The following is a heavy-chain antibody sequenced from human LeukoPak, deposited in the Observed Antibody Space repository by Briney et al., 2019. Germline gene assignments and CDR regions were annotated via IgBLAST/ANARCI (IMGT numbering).Heavy chain of an antibody. J-gene: IGHJ4*02. Sequence: GGSLRLSCAASGLSFGAHAMHWVRQAPGKGLEWVAVIWYDGSNKYYADSVKGRFTISRDNSKNTLYLQMNSLRAEDTAVYYCARGVTRYCSSTSCYYFDYWGQGTLVTVSS. CDR1: GLSFGAHA. CDR3: ARGVTRYCSSTSCYYFDY. CDR2: IWYDGSNK. D-gene: IGHD2-2*01. V-gene: IGHV3-33*08.